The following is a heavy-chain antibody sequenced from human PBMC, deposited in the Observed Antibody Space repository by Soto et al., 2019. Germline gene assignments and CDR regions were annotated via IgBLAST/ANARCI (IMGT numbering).Heavy chain of an antibody. V-gene: IGHV1-8*01. D-gene: IGHD1-26*01. CDR3: ARVFTVRRGSGSDY. Sequence: QVQLVQSGAEVKKPEASVKVSCKASGYTFTNYDIHWVRQATGQGLEWMGWMNPYSGNTGYAQKFQGRISMTRNTSISTVYMELSSLRSEDTAVYYCARVFTVRRGSGSDYWGQGTLVTVSS. CDR1: GYTFTNYD. CDR2: MNPYSGNT. J-gene: IGHJ4*02.